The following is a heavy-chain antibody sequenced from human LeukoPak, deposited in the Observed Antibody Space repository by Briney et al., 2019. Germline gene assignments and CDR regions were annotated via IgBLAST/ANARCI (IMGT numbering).Heavy chain of an antibody. CDR2: IIPIFGTA. CDR1: GGTFSSYA. J-gene: IGHJ5*02. V-gene: IGHV1-69*05. CDR3: ARERGVAVAGEGVDP. Sequence: GASVKVSCKASGGTFSSYAISWVRQAPGQGLEWMGGIIPIFGTANYAQKFQGRVTLTRDTSTSTVYMELSSLRSEDTAVYYCARERGVAVAGEGVDPWGQGTLVTVSS. D-gene: IGHD6-19*01.